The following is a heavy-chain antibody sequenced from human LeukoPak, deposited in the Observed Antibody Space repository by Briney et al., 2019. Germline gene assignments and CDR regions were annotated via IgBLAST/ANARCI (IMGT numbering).Heavy chain of an antibody. CDR3: AREYSSGWGNWFDP. CDR1: GFTFSDYY. D-gene: IGHD6-19*01. CDR2: ISSSGSTM. J-gene: IGHJ5*02. V-gene: IGHV3-11*01. Sequence: GGSLRLSCAASGFTFSDYYMSWIRQAPGKGLEWVSYISSSGSTMYYADSVKGRFTISRDNAKNSLYLQMNSLRAEDTAVYYCAREYSSGWGNWFDPWGQGTLVTVSS.